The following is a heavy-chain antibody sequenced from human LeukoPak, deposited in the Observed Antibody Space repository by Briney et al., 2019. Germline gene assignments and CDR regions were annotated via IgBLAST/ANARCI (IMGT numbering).Heavy chain of an antibody. CDR1: GFTFINYD. CDR2: IGIRGDT. D-gene: IGHD6-19*01. CDR3: ARGGIQVSGIDEFNY. J-gene: IGHJ4*02. Sequence: GGSLRLSCAASGFTFINYDMHWVRQVIGKGLEWVSAIGIRGDTHYSGSVKGRFTISRENAESSLYLQMNSLRAEDTAVYYCARGGIQVSGIDEFNYWGQGTLVTVSS. V-gene: IGHV3-13*01.